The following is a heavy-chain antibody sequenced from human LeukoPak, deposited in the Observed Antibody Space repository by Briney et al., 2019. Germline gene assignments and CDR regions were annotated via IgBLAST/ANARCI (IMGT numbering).Heavy chain of an antibody. D-gene: IGHD5-12*01. V-gene: IGHV3-7*03. CDR2: IKQDGSEK. CDR3: ARDSGRFYVDY. J-gene: IGHJ4*02. Sequence: PGGSLRLSCAASGFTFSHYWMTWVRQAPGKGLEWVANIKQDGSEKYYVDSLKGRFTISRDNAKNSLYLQINSLRADDTAIYYCARDSGRFYVDYWGQGTLVTVSP. CDR1: GFTFSHYW.